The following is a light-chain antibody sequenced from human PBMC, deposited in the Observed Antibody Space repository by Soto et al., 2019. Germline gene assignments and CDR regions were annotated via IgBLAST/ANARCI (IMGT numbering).Light chain of an antibody. Sequence: QSALTQPPSASGSPGQSGTISCTGTSSDFAAYNYVSWYQQHPGKAPKLILYEVNQRPSGVPDRFSGSKSGNTASLTVSGLEGEDEADYYCSSYVDSNNLRVFGTGTKLTVL. J-gene: IGLJ1*01. CDR2: EVN. CDR3: SSYVDSNNLRV. V-gene: IGLV2-8*01. CDR1: SSDFAAYNY.